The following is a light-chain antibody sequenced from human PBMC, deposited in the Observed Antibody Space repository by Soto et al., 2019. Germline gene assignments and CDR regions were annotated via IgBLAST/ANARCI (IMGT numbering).Light chain of an antibody. J-gene: IGKJ1*01. V-gene: IGKV3-15*01. CDR1: QSIDNK. CDR2: GAS. Sequence: IVMTQSPATLSVSPGERATLSCRASQSIDNKLAWYQQRPGQAPRLLIYGASIRATGIPARFRGSGSGTEFTLTISGLQSEDFGVYYCQQYKDWRTFGQGTKVDIK. CDR3: QQYKDWRT.